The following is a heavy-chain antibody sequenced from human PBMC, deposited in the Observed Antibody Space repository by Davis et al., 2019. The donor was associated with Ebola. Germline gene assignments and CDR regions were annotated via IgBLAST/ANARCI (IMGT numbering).Heavy chain of an antibody. J-gene: IGHJ3*02. V-gene: IGHV3-48*02. CDR1: EFPFSTYS. D-gene: IGHD2-21*01. Sequence: PGGSLRLSCAASEFPFSTYSMNWVRQAPGKGLEWVAYISASSDIIHYAASVKGRFTVFRDNAKNSLFLQMSSLRDEDTAVYYCASYGGDPRDVFDIWGQGTKVTVSS. CDR3: ASYGGDPRDVFDI. CDR2: ISASSDII.